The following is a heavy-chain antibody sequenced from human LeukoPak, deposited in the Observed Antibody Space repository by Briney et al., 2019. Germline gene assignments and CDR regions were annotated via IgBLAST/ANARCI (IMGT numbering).Heavy chain of an antibody. CDR2: ISSSGSTI. D-gene: IGHD3-22*01. J-gene: IGHJ4*02. CDR1: GFTFSSYA. CDR3: ARDVSRYYYDSSGYVDY. V-gene: IGHV3-11*01. Sequence: GGSLRLSCAASGFTFSSYAMSWIRQAPGKGLEWVSYISSSGSTIYYADSVKGRFTISRDNAKNSLYLQMNSLRAEDTAVYYCARDVSRYYYDSSGYVDYGGQGTLVTASS.